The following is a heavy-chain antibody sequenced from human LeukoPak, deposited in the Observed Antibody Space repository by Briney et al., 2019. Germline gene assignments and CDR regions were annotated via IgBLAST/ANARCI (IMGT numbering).Heavy chain of an antibody. D-gene: IGHD3-9*01. Sequence: SETLSLTCTVSGGSISSGSYYWSWIRQPAGKGLEWIGRIYTSGSTNYNPSLKSRVTISVDTSKNQFSLKLSSVTAADTAVYYCARGGYFDYFDYWGQGTLVTASS. V-gene: IGHV4-61*02. CDR3: ARGGYFDYFDY. CDR1: GGSISSGSYY. CDR2: IYTSGST. J-gene: IGHJ4*02.